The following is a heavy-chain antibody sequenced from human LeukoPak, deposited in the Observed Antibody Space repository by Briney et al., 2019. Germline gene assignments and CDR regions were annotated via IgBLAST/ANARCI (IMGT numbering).Heavy chain of an antibody. CDR3: ARGGVATKNYYYYYGMDV. V-gene: IGHV4-34*01. D-gene: IGHD5-12*01. Sequence: SETLSLTCAVYGGSFSGYYWSWIRQPPGKGLEWIGEINHSGSTNYNPSLKGRVTISVDTSKNQFSLKLSSVTAADTAVYYCARGGVATKNYYYYYGMDVWGQGTTVTVSS. CDR2: INHSGST. CDR1: GGSFSGYY. J-gene: IGHJ6*02.